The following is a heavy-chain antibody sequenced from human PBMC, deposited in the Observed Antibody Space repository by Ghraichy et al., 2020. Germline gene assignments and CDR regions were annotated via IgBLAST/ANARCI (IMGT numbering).Heavy chain of an antibody. CDR3: ATHYNDYSRFVY. Sequence: SETLSLTCTVSGGSISTSHSYWGWVRQSPGKGLEWIGSIYSSGGTYSNPSLKSRATISADKSKNQFSLRLASVTAEDTSVYYCATHYNDYSRFVYWGQGTQVTVPS. J-gene: IGHJ4*02. D-gene: IGHD4-11*01. V-gene: IGHV4-39*01. CDR2: IYSSGGT. CDR1: GGSISTSHSY.